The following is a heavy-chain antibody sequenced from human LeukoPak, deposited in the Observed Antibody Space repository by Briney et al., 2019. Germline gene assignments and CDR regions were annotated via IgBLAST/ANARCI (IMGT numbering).Heavy chain of an antibody. CDR3: ARDATYYYDSSVGFDY. V-gene: IGHV4-30-4*01. D-gene: IGHD3-22*01. CDR2: IYYSGST. Sequence: PSQTLSLTCTVSGGSISSGDYYWSWIRQPPGKGLEWIGYIYYSGSTYYNPSLKSRVTISVDTSKNQFSLKLSSVTAADTAVYYCARDATYYYDSSVGFDYWGQGTLVTVSS. CDR1: GGSISSGDYY. J-gene: IGHJ4*02.